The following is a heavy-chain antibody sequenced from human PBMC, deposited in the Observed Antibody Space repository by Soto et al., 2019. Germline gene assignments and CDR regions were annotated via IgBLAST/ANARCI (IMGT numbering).Heavy chain of an antibody. J-gene: IGHJ4*02. V-gene: IGHV3-48*03. D-gene: IGHD7-27*01. Sequence: HPGGSLRLSCAASGFIFSSSEMNWVRQAPGKALEWISSISSRGRAIHYADSVKGRFTISRDNANNSLYLQMNSLRADDTALYYCARRITADWGLDFWGQGTLVTVSS. CDR3: ARRITADWGLDF. CDR1: GFIFSSSE. CDR2: ISSRGRAI.